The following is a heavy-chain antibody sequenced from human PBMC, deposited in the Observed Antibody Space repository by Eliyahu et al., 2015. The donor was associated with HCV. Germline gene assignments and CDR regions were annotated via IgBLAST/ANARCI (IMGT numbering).Heavy chain of an antibody. CDR2: IYYWGGT. CDR1: GDSIGGSSYY. D-gene: IGHD2-15*01. CDR3: ARQGVGTYCSGGNCYNIHSRWFDP. Sequence: QLQLQESGPGLVKPSETLSLTYTVSGDSIGGSSYYWGWIRQPPGKGLEWIGSIYYWGGTHYNSSLKSRVTISVDTSKNQFSLKLSSVTAADTAVYYCARQGVGTYCSGGNCYNIHSRWFDPWGQGTLVTVSS. V-gene: IGHV4-39*01. J-gene: IGHJ5*02.